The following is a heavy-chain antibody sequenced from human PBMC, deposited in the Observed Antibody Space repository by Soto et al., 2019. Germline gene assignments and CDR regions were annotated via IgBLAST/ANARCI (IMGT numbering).Heavy chain of an antibody. CDR1: GFTFISYG. Sequence: GGPLRLSCAAPGFTFISYGMHWVRQAPGKGLEWVAVIWYDGSNKYYADSVKGRFTISRDNSKNTLYLQMNSLRAEDTAVYYCARDPAVVGTFDYWGQGTLVTVSS. CDR3: ARDPAVVGTFDY. CDR2: IWYDGSNK. J-gene: IGHJ4*02. V-gene: IGHV3-33*01. D-gene: IGHD6-13*01.